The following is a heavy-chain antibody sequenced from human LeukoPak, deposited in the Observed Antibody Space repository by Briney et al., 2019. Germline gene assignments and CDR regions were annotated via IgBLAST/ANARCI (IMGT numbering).Heavy chain of an antibody. Sequence: PGESLKISCKGSGYSFTSYWTGWVRQMPGKGLEWMGIIYPGDSDTRYSPSFQGQVTISADKSISTAYLQWSSLKASDTAMYYWARVGLGNKGGDAFDIWGQGTMVTVSS. J-gene: IGHJ3*02. V-gene: IGHV5-51*01. CDR1: GYSFTSYW. D-gene: IGHD1-14*01. CDR3: ARVGLGNKGGDAFDI. CDR2: IYPGDSDT.